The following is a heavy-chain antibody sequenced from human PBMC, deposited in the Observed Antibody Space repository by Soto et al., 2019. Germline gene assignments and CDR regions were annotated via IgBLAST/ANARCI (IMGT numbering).Heavy chain of an antibody. V-gene: IGHV4-59*01. CDR2: ISYSGST. D-gene: IGHD1-26*01. J-gene: IGHJ4*02. CDR3: ARYSGTYYVY. CDR1: GGSSSSYY. Sequence: SETLSLTCTVSGGSSSSYYWSWIRQPPGKGLEWIGFISYSGSTSYNPSLKSRVTMSVDTSKNQFSLKLSSVTAADTAVYYCARYSGTYYVYWGQGALVTVSS.